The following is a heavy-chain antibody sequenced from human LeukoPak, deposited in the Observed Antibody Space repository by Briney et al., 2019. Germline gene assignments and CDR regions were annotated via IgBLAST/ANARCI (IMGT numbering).Heavy chain of an antibody. D-gene: IGHD3-3*01. Sequence: PGGSLRLSCAASGFTFSSYWMHWVRQAPGKGLVWVSRINTDGSSTSYADSVKGRFTISRDNAKNTLYLQMNSLRAEDTAVYYCAKVLPGRFLEWGPGWFDPWGQGTLVTVSS. J-gene: IGHJ5*02. CDR1: GFTFSSYW. CDR2: INTDGSST. CDR3: AKVLPGRFLEWGPGWFDP. V-gene: IGHV3-74*01.